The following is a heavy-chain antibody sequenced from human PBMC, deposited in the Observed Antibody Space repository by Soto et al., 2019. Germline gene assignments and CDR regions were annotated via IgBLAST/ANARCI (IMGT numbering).Heavy chain of an antibody. CDR2: IKQDGSEK. D-gene: IGHD6-6*01. J-gene: IGHJ5*02. CDR3: AGSSSIAALNWFDP. CDR1: GSTFSSYW. Sequence: GSLRLSCAASGSTFSSYWMSWVRQAPGKGLEWVANIKQDGSEKYYVDSVKGRFTISRDNAKNSLYLQMNSLRAEDTAVYYCAGSSSIAALNWFDPWGQGTLVTVSS. V-gene: IGHV3-7*05.